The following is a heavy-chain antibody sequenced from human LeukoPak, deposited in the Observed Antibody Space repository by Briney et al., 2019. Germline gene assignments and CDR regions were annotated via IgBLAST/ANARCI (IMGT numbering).Heavy chain of an antibody. V-gene: IGHV3-21*01. CDR1: GFTFSSYS. D-gene: IGHD2-2*02. J-gene: IGHJ6*02. Sequence: GGSLRLSCAASGFTFSSYSMNWVRQAPGKGLEWVSSISSSSSYIYYADSVKGRFTISRDNAKNSLYLQMNSLRDEDTAVYYCARDLCSSTSCYTVDYYYYGMDVWGQGTTVTVS. CDR2: ISSSSSYI. CDR3: ARDLCSSTSCYTVDYYYYGMDV.